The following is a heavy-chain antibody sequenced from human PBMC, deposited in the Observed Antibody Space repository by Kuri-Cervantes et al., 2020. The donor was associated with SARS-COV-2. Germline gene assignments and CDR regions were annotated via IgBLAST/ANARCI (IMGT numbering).Heavy chain of an antibody. CDR2: ISAYNGNT. CDR3: ARANPGIAVAGTDVDAFDI. D-gene: IGHD6-19*01. J-gene: IGHJ3*02. Sequence: ASVKVSCKASGYTFTSYGISWVRQAPGQGLEWMGWISAYNGNTNYAQKLQGRVTMTTDTSTSTAYMELRSLRSEDTAVYYCARANPGIAVAGTDVDAFDIWGQGTMVTVSS. V-gene: IGHV1-18*01. CDR1: GYTFTSYG.